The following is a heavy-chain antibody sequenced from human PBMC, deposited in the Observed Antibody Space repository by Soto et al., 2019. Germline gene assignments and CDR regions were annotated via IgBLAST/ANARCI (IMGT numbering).Heavy chain of an antibody. CDR2: IYYSGST. Sequence: TLSLTCTVSGGSISSGGYYWSWIRQHPGKGLEWIGYIYYSGSTYYNPSLKSRVTISVDTSKNQFSLKLSSVTAADTAVYYCARVSSRSWQANWFDPWGQGNLVTVSS. J-gene: IGHJ5*02. CDR1: GGSISSGGYY. V-gene: IGHV4-31*03. D-gene: IGHD6-13*01. CDR3: ARVSSRSWQANWFDP.